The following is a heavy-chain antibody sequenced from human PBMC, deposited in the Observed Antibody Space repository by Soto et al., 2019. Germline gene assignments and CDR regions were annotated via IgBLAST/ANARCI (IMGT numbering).Heavy chain of an antibody. CDR2: IYYSGST. CDR1: GGSISSYC. CDR3: ARSGYLNYYDSSAPFDP. V-gene: IGHV4-59*01. D-gene: IGHD3-22*01. J-gene: IGHJ5*02. Sequence: SETLSLTCTVAGGSISSYCWSWIRPPPGKGLEWIGYIYYSGSTNYNPSLKSRVTISVDTSKNQFSLKLSSVTAADTAVYYCARSGYLNYYDSSAPFDPWGQGTLVTVSS.